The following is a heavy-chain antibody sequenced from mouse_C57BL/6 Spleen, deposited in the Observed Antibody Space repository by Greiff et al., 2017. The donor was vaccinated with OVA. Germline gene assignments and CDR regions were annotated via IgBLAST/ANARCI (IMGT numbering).Heavy chain of an antibody. D-gene: IGHD1-1*01. CDR2: IWSGGST. J-gene: IGHJ4*01. CDR3: ARKGYGSSYGAMDY. Sequence: VKLMESGPGLVQPSQSLSITCTVSGFSLTSYGVHWVRQSPGKGLEWLGVIWSGGSTDYNAAFISRLSISKDNSTTHAFFKMNSLQADDTAIYDGARKGYGSSYGAMDYWGQGTSVTVSS. V-gene: IGHV2-2*01. CDR1: GFSLTSYG.